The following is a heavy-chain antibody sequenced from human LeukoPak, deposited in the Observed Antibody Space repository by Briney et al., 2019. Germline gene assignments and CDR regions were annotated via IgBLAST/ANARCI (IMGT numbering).Heavy chain of an antibody. CDR1: GFTFSSYA. CDR3: ARDGQRYYDSSGYSRHYCYYYMDV. V-gene: IGHV3-30*01. Sequence: GGSLRLSCAASGFTFSSYAMHWVRQAPGKGLEWVAVISYDGSNKYYADSVKGRFTISRDNSKNTLYLQMNSLRAEDTAVYYCARDGQRYYDSSGYSRHYCYYYMDVWGKGTTVTVSS. CDR2: ISYDGSNK. D-gene: IGHD3-22*01. J-gene: IGHJ6*03.